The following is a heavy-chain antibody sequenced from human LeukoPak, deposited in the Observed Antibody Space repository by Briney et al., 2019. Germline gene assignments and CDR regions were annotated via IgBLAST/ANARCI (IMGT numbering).Heavy chain of an antibody. CDR3: ARESGYYYDTSGYTFDY. Sequence: SETLSLTCTVSGGSISNYYASWIRQSAGKALEWIGRIYTRGSTNYNPSLKSRVSMSVDTSKNQFSLRLRSVTAADTAVYYCARESGYYYDTSGYTFDYWGQGIVVTVSS. D-gene: IGHD3-22*01. CDR2: IYTRGST. J-gene: IGHJ4*02. CDR1: GGSISNYY. V-gene: IGHV4-4*07.